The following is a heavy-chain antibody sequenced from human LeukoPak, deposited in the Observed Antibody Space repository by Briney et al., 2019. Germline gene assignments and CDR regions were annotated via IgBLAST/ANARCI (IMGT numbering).Heavy chain of an antibody. D-gene: IGHD6-13*01. Sequence: ASVKVSCKASGYTFTGYYMHWVRQAPGQGLEWIGWINPNSGGTNYAQKFQGRVTMTRDTSISTAYMELSRLRSEDTAVYYCARSRFFAGIAAAARTNWFDPWGQGTLVTVSS. CDR2: INPNSGGT. CDR3: ARSRFFAGIAAAARTNWFDP. V-gene: IGHV1-2*02. CDR1: GYTFTGYY. J-gene: IGHJ5*02.